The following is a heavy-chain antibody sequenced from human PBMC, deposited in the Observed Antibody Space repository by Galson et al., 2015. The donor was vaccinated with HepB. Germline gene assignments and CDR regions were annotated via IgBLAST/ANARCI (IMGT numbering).Heavy chain of an antibody. CDR2: ISYDGTNK. CDR1: GFTFSTYG. Sequence: SLRLSCAASGFTFSTYGIHLVRQAPGKGLEWVAVISYDGTNKYYADSVQGRFTISGDNSKNTLYLQMNSLRAEDTAVYYCAKDHCTRTTCYYWSDPWGQGTLVTISS. CDR3: AKDHCTRTTCYYWSDP. J-gene: IGHJ5*02. V-gene: IGHV3-30*18. D-gene: IGHD2-2*01.